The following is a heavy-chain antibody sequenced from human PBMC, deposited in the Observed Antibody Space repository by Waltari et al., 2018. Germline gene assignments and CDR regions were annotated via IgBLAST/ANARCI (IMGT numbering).Heavy chain of an antibody. D-gene: IGHD4-17*01. CDR1: GGSISSHY. J-gene: IGHJ3*02. Sequence: QVQLQESGPGLVKPSETLSLTCTVSGGSISSHYWSWIRQPPGKGLEWIGYIYYSGSTNYTPSLKSRVTISVDTSKNQFSLKLSSVTAADTAVYYCARNDPDYGDYVADAFDIWGQGTMVTVSS. V-gene: IGHV4-59*11. CDR2: IYYSGST. CDR3: ARNDPDYGDYVADAFDI.